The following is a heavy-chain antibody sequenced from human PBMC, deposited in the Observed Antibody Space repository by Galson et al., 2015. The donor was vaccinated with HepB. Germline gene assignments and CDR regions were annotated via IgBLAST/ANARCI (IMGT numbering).Heavy chain of an antibody. J-gene: IGHJ2*01. CDR3: ATTLKLYCSGGSCYSGLGPNRYFDL. CDR1: GGTFSSFT. CDR2: IIPILGIA. D-gene: IGHD2-15*01. Sequence: SVKVSCKASGGTFSSFTISWVRQAPGQGLEWMGRIIPILGIANYAQKFQGRVTITADKSTSTAYMELSSLRSEDTAVYYCATTLKLYCSGGSCYSGLGPNRYFDLWGRGTLVTVSS. V-gene: IGHV1-69*02.